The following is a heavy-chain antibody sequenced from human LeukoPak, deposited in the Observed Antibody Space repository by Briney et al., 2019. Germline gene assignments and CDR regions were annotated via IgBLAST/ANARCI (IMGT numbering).Heavy chain of an antibody. CDR1: GYTFTSYY. CDR3: ARDGGNWFDP. CDR2: INPSGGST. V-gene: IGHV1-46*01. J-gene: IGHJ5*02. Sequence: GESLKVSCKASGYTFTSYYMHRVRQAPGQGLEWMGIINPSGGSTSYAQKFQGRVTMTRDTSTSTVYMELSSLRSEDTAVYYCARDGGNWFDPWGQGTLVTVSS.